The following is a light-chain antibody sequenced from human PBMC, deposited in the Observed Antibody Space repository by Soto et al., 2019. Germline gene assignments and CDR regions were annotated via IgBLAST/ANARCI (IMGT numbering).Light chain of an antibody. CDR1: SSDVGRYNY. CDR2: EVS. V-gene: IGLV2-14*01. J-gene: IGLJ2*01. Sequence: QSALTQPASVSGSPGQSITISCTGTSSDVGRYNYVSWDQQHPGKAPKLMIYEVSNRPSGVSNRFSDPKSDNTASLTIFGLHADDEAEYYRSSYTSSSTVCGGGTQLTVL. CDR3: SSYTSSSTV.